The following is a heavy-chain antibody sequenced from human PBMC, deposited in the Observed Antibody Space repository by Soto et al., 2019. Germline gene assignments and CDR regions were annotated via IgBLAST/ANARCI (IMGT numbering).Heavy chain of an antibody. Sequence: SETLSLPCSVSGGPISSGYYYWSWIRQPPGKGLEWIGNIYYSGNTYYNPSLKSRLIISIDTSMNQFSLKVGSVTAAATAVYFCASSWLYDLDGWGRGPTIT. V-gene: IGHV4-30-4*01. J-gene: IGHJ6*02. CDR2: IYYSGNT. CDR1: GGPISSGYYY. D-gene: IGHD5-12*01. CDR3: ASSWLYDLDG.